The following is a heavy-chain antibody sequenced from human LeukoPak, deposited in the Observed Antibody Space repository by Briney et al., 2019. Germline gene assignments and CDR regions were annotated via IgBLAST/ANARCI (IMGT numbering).Heavy chain of an antibody. CDR2: ISWNSNIR. CDR3: AKDIEGWVGGTMFDY. J-gene: IGHJ4*02. D-gene: IGHD1-26*01. Sequence: GGSLRLSCAASGFTFDDSAMYWVRQAPGKGLEWVSGISWNSNIRGYADSVKGRFTISRDNAKNSLYLQMNSLRAEDTALYYCAKDIEGWVGGTMFDYWGQGTLVTVSS. V-gene: IGHV3-9*01. CDR1: GFTFDDSA.